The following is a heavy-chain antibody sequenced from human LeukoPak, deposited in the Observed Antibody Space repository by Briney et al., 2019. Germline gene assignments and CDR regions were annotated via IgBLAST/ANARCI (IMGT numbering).Heavy chain of an antibody. D-gene: IGHD3-9*01. J-gene: IGHJ5*02. CDR3: ARASYDILTGYSLNWFDP. Sequence: ASVKVSCKASGYTFTTYAMHWVRQAPGQRLEWMGWINGDNGNTKYSQKFQGRVTITRDTSAYTGYMELRGLSSADTAVYFCARASYDILTGYSLNWFDPWGQGTLVTVSS. CDR1: GYTFTTYA. CDR2: INGDNGNT. V-gene: IGHV1-3*01.